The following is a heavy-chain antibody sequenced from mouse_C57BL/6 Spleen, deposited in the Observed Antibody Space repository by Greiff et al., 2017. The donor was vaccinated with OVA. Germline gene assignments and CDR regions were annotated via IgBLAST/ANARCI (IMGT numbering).Heavy chain of an antibody. Sequence: QVQLQQPGAELVRPGSSVKLSCKASGYTFASYWMDWVKQRPGQGLEWIGNIYPSDSETHYNQKFKDKATLTVDKSSSTAYMQLSSLTSEDSAVYYCARGRTGVFDYWGQGTTLTVSS. V-gene: IGHV1-61*01. D-gene: IGHD4-1*01. CDR2: IYPSDSET. CDR1: GYTFASYW. CDR3: ARGRTGVFDY. J-gene: IGHJ2*01.